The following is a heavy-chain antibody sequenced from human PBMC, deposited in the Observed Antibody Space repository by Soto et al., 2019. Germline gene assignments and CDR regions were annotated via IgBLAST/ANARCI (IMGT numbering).Heavy chain of an antibody. CDR2: INHSGST. V-gene: IGHV4-34*01. CDR3: ARGQNPSRFTDY. CDR1: GGSFSGYY. J-gene: IGHJ4*02. Sequence: SETLSLTCAVYGGSFSGYYWSWIRQPPGKGLEWIGEINHSGSTNYNPSLKSRVTISVDTSKNQFSLKLSSVTAADTAVYYCARGQNPSRFTDYWGQGTLVTVS. D-gene: IGHD3-16*01.